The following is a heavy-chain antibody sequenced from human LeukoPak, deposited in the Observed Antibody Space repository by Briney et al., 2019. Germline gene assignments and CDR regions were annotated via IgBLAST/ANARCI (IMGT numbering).Heavy chain of an antibody. CDR3: ARGGNLGHFDY. CDR2: ISYDGSNK. CDR1: GFTFSSYA. Sequence: GRSLRLSCAASGFTFSSYAMHWVRQAPGKGLEWVAVISYDGSNKYYADSVKGRFTISRDNSKNTLYLQMNSLRAEDTAVYYCARGGNLGHFDYWGQGTLVTVSS. D-gene: IGHD1-1*01. V-gene: IGHV3-30-3*01. J-gene: IGHJ4*02.